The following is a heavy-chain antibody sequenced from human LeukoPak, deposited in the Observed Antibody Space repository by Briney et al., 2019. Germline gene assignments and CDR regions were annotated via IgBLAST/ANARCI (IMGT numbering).Heavy chain of an antibody. CDR1: GFTFSNAW. CDR3: TTEGVLRYFDWLGFDY. CDR2: IKSKTDGGTT. Sequence: GGSLRLSCAASGFTFSNAWMSWVRQAPGKGLEWVGRIKSKTDGGTTDYAAPVKGRFTISRDDSKNTPYLQMNSLKTEDTAVYYCTTEGVLRYFDWLGFDYWGQGTLVTVSS. V-gene: IGHV3-15*01. J-gene: IGHJ4*02. D-gene: IGHD3-9*01.